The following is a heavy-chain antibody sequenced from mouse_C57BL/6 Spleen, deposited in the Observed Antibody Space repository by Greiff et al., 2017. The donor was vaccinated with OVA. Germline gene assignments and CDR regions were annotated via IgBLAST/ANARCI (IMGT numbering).Heavy chain of an antibody. D-gene: IGHD2-2*01. CDR1: GYTFTSYW. J-gene: IGHJ3*01. Sequence: VQLQQPGAELVMPGASVKLSCKASGYTFTSYWMHWVKQRPGQGLEWIGEIDPSDSYTNYNQKFKGKSTLTVDKSSSTAYMQLSSLTSEDSAVYYCARCYYGYDSLFAYWGQGTLVTVSA. CDR3: ARCYYGYDSLFAY. V-gene: IGHV1-69*01. CDR2: IDPSDSYT.